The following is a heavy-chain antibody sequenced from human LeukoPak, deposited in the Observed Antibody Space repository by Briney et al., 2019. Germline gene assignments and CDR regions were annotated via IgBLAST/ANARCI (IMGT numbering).Heavy chain of an antibody. J-gene: IGHJ5*02. CDR1: GGTFTSYA. CDR2: IIPIFGRA. CDR3: ARGARLFSGGSLGGGFDP. V-gene: IGHV1-69*13. D-gene: IGHD2-15*01. Sequence: SVKVSCKASGGTFTSYAISWVRQAPGQGLEWKGGIIPIFGRANYAQKFQGRVTITADESTSTASMELSSLTSEDTAVYYCARGARLFSGGSLGGGFDPWGQGTLVTVSS.